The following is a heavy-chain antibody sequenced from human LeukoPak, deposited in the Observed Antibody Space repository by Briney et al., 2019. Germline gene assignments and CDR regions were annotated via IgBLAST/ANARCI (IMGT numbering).Heavy chain of an antibody. CDR3: ANSGILPYYFDY. J-gene: IGHJ4*02. CDR2: IIPIFGTA. Sequence: SVKVSCKASGGTFSSYAISWVRQPPGQGLEWMGRIIPIFGTANYAQKFQGRVTITTDESTSTAYMELSSLRSEDTAVYYCANSGILPYYFDYWGQGTLVTVSS. V-gene: IGHV1-69*05. D-gene: IGHD1-26*01. CDR1: GGTFSSYA.